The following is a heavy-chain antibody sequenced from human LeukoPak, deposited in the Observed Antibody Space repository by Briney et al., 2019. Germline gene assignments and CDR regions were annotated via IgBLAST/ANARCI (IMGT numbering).Heavy chain of an antibody. CDR2: IYPADSDI. Sequence: GESLKISCKGSGYSINNYWIGWVRQMPGKGLEWMGIIYPADSDIRYSPSFQGQVTISADKSISTAYLQWSSLKASDTAMYYCARHGYSSSWYHYYYYGMDVWGQGTTVTVSS. V-gene: IGHV5-51*01. J-gene: IGHJ6*02. CDR1: GYSINNYW. CDR3: ARHGYSSSWYHYYYYGMDV. D-gene: IGHD6-13*01.